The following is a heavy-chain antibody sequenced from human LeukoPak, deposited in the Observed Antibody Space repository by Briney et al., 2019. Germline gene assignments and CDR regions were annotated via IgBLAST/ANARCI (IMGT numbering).Heavy chain of an antibody. D-gene: IGHD1-14*01. CDR2: ISSSSSYI. V-gene: IGHV3-21*01. J-gene: IGHJ4*02. Sequence: GGSLRLSCAASGFTFSSYSMNWVRRAPGKGLEWVSSISSSSSYIYYADSVKGRFTISRDNAKNSLYLQMNSLRAEDTAVYYCARGTGFPTKQIDYWGQGTLVTVSS. CDR3: ARGTGFPTKQIDY. CDR1: GFTFSSYS.